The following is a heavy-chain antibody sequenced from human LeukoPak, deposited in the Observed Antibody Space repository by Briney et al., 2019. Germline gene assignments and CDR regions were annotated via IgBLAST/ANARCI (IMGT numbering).Heavy chain of an antibody. CDR2: IYYNGST. Sequence: SETLSLTCTVSGGSISSYYWSWIRQPPGKGLEWIGYIYYNGSTNYNPSLKSRVTISVDTSKNQFSLKLSSVTATDTAAYYCARTYCGGDCYSQAEYFQHWGQGTLVTVSS. CDR1: GGSISSYY. V-gene: IGHV4-59*01. J-gene: IGHJ1*01. CDR3: ARTYCGGDCYSQAEYFQH. D-gene: IGHD2-21*02.